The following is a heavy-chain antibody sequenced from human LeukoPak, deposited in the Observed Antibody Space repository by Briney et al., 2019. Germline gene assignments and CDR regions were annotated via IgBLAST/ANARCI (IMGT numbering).Heavy chain of an antibody. CDR1: GFTFSDYY. CDR3: ARRDSSSWYGVDY. CDR2: ISSSGRTI. V-gene: IGHV3-11*01. J-gene: IGHJ4*02. D-gene: IGHD6-13*01. Sequence: GGSLRPSCAASGFTFSDYYMSWIRQAPGKVLEWVSYISSSGRTIYYADSVKGRFTISRDNAKNSLFLQMNSLRAEDTAVYYCARRDSSSWYGVDYWGQGTLVTVSS.